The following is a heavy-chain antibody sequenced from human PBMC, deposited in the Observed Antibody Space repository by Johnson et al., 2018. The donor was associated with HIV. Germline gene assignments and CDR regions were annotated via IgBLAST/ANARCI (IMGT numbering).Heavy chain of an antibody. D-gene: IGHD3-22*01. CDR2: IYSGGST. J-gene: IGHJ3*02. CDR3: ARGWRGITMIDAFDI. CDR1: GFTVSSNY. Sequence: EVQLVESGGGLVQPGGSLRLSCAASGFTVSSNYMSWVRQAPGKGLEWVSVIYSGGSTYYADSVKGRFTISRDNSKNTLYLQMNSLRAEDTAVYYCARGWRGITMIDAFDIWGQGTMVTVSS. V-gene: IGHV3-66*01.